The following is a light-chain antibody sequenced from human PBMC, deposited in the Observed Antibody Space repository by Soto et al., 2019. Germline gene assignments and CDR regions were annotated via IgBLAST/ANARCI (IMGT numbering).Light chain of an antibody. CDR1: RDISNY. V-gene: IGKV1-33*01. J-gene: IGKJ4*01. CDR3: QQYGKLPST. Sequence: DIQMTQSPSSLSASVGDRVTLTCRASRDISNYLSWYQQKPGKAPKLLIYDAFHWETGVPSRFSGSGSGTDFTFNISSLQPEEFATDVYQQYGKLPSTFGEGTKVEI. CDR2: DAF.